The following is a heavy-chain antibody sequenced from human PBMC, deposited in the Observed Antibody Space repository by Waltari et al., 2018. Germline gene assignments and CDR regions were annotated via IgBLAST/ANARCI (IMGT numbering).Heavy chain of an antibody. CDR2: VLHGET. CDR3: AKSPHWGGFGH. D-gene: IGHD7-27*01. V-gene: IGHV3-30*18. CDR1: GFTISSYG. Sequence: QVQLVESGGGVVQPGRSLRLSCAASGFTISSYGMHWVRQAPGNGLEWVALVLHGETKYADSVKGRFTISSDNSRNTLYLQMNSLRAEDTAVYYCAKSPHWGGFGHWGRGTLVTVSS. J-gene: IGHJ4*02.